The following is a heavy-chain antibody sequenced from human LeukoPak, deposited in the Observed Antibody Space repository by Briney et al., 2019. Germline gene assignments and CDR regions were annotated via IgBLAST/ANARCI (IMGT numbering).Heavy chain of an antibody. V-gene: IGHV3-21*01. D-gene: IGHD4-17*01. CDR1: GFTFSSYS. CDR2: ISSSSSYI. Sequence: GGSLRLSRAASGFTFSSYSMNWVRQAPGKGLEWVSSISSSSSYIYYADSVKGRFTISRDNAKNSLYLQMNILRAEDTAVYYCARGPYGDYVFDYWGQGTLVTVSS. CDR3: ARGPYGDYVFDY. J-gene: IGHJ4*02.